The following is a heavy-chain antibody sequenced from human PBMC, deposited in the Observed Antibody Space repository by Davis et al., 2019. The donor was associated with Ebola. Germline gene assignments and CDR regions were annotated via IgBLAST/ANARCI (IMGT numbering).Heavy chain of an antibody. Sequence: PGGSLRLSCAASGFTFSSYAGNWVRQAPGKGLEWVSSISRSGITTYDTAPFKGRFTISRDNSKDTMYLQMNSLSAEDTAVYFCAKEGVRASGYFHPGYSFYSLDVWGPGTSVSVSS. CDR1: GFTFSSYA. D-gene: IGHD3-3*01. CDR3: AKEGVRASGYFHPGYSFYSLDV. J-gene: IGHJ6*02. V-gene: IGHV3-23*01. CDR2: ISRSGITT.